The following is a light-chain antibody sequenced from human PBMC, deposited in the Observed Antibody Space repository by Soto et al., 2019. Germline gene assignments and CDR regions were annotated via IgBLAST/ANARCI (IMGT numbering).Light chain of an antibody. J-gene: IGLJ2*01. CDR3: SSYAGNNNLI. V-gene: IGLV2-8*01. CDR1: SSDVGRYNY. CDR2: EVT. Sequence: QSALTQPPSASGSPGQSVTISCTGTSSDVGRYNYVSWYQQHPGKAPKLIIYEVTKRPSGVPDRFSGSKSDNTASLTVSGLQAEDEADYYCSSYAGNNNLIFGGGIKLTVL.